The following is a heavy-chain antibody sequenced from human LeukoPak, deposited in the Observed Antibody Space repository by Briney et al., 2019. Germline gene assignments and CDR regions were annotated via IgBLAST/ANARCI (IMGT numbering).Heavy chain of an antibody. J-gene: IGHJ4*02. CDR1: RGSFSGYF. CDR3: ARANRVSLYYFDY. CDR2: ISHRGSS. V-gene: IGHV4-34*01. Sequence: SETLSLTCAVYRGSFSGYFWSWIRQPPGKGLQWIGEISHRGSSNYNPSLKSRVTISVDTSKNQFSLKLSSVTAADTAVYYCARANRVSLYYFDYWGQGTLVTVSS. D-gene: IGHD5/OR15-5a*01.